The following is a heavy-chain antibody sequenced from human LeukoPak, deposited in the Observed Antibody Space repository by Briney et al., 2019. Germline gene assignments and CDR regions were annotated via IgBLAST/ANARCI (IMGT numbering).Heavy chain of an antibody. J-gene: IGHJ4*02. CDR3: AKEGRSSTPGY. D-gene: IGHD2-15*01. CDR1: GGSISTYY. V-gene: IGHV4-4*07. CDR2: VHSSGGT. Sequence: SETLSLTCTVSGGSISTYYWSWIRQPAGEGLEWIGRVHSSGGTDYNPSLRSRVTMSVDTSKNQFSLNLRSVTAADTAVYYCAKEGRSSTPGYWGQGTLVTVSS.